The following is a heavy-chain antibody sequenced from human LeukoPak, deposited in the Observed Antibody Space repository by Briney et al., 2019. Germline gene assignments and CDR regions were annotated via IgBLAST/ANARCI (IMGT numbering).Heavy chain of an antibody. CDR2: ISYDGSDQ. CDR1: GLTFSNFG. CDR3: ASPPIVVVPAAGYYYGMDV. D-gene: IGHD2-2*01. Sequence: GGPLRLSCAASGLTFSNFGMHWARQAPGKGLEWVAVISYDGSDQYYIDSVKGRFTISRDNAKNSLYLQMNSLRAEDTAVYYCASPPIVVVPAAGYYYGMDVWGQGTTVTVSS. J-gene: IGHJ6*02. V-gene: IGHV3-30*03.